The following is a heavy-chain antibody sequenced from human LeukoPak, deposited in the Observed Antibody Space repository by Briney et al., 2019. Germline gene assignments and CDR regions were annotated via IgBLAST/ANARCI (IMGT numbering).Heavy chain of an antibody. Sequence: GGSLRLSCAASGFTFSSYGMHWVRQAPGKGLEWVAFIRHDGSNKYYADSVKGRFTISRDNSKNTLYLQMNSLRAEDTAVYYCTRRETTDGYELWGQGTLVTVSS. CDR3: TRRETTDGYEL. CDR1: GFTFSSYG. V-gene: IGHV3-30*02. D-gene: IGHD5-24*01. CDR2: IRHDGSNK. J-gene: IGHJ4*02.